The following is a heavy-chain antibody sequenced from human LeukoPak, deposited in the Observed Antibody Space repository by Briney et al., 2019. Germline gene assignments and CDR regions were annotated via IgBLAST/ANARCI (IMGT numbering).Heavy chain of an antibody. CDR2: IKKDGSST. CDR3: ARGRYCSSTSCYKAFDI. Sequence: GGSLRLSCAASGFTFRSHWMHWVRQAPGKGLVFVSRIKKDGSSTAYVDSVKGRFTISRDNAKNTLYLQMNSLRAEDTAVYYCARGRYCSSTSCYKAFDIWGQGTKVTVSS. CDR1: GFTFRSHW. V-gene: IGHV3-74*01. J-gene: IGHJ3*02. D-gene: IGHD2-2*02.